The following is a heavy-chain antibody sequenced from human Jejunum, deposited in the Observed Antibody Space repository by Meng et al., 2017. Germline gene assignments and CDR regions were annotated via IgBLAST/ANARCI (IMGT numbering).Heavy chain of an antibody. D-gene: IGHD3-3*01. CDR1: GGSFGTYY. J-gene: IGHJ4*02. Sequence: GNLQQWGAGLRKPSEPLSLTCAVNGGSFGTYYWTWFRQSPEKGLEWIGEINRSGSTSSNPSLKSRVAISMDTSKNQFFLRLDSVTAADTAVYYCARGRSIDFRLAKYDYWGQGTLVTVS. V-gene: IGHV4-34*01. CDR3: ARGRSIDFRLAKYDY. CDR2: INRSGST.